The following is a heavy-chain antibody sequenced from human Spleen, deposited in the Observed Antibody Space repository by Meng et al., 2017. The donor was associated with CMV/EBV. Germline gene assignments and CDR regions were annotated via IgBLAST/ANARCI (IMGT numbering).Heavy chain of an antibody. CDR3: ARGGAEFWSGYDYGMDV. V-gene: IGHV1-18*01. CDR2: ISTYNGNT. D-gene: IGHD3-3*01. CDR1: GYTFTSYG. J-gene: IGHJ6*02. Sequence: ASVKVSCNASGYTFTSYGISRVRQAPGQGLEWMGWISTYNGNTNYAQKLQGRVTMTTDTSTSTDYIVLRSLRSDHTAVYYCARGGAEFWSGYDYGMDVWGQGTTVTVSS.